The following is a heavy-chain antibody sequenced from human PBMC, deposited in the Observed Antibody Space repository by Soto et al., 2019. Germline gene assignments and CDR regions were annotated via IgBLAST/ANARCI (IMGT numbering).Heavy chain of an antibody. V-gene: IGHV3-21*01. D-gene: IGHD3-10*01. Sequence: PGGSLRLSCAASGFTFSSYSMNWVRQAPGKGLEWVSSISSSSSYIYYADSVKGRFTISRDNAKNSLYLQMNSLRAEDTAVYYCARGPRGVYYGMDVWGQGTTVTVSS. J-gene: IGHJ6*02. CDR2: ISSSSSYI. CDR1: GFTFSSYS. CDR3: ARGPRGVYYGMDV.